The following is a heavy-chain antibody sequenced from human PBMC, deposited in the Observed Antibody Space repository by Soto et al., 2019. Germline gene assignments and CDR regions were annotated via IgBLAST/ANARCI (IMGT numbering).Heavy chain of an antibody. J-gene: IGHJ4*02. D-gene: IGHD3-22*01. CDR3: ARLPYYYDSSNYYGY. CDR2: ISSSSTTI. CDR1: GFTFRSYG. V-gene: IGHV3-48*02. Sequence: EVQLVESGGGLVQPGGSLRLSCAASGFTFRSYGMNWVRQAPGKGLEWVAYISSSSTTIYYADSVKGRFTIFRDNAKNSLYLQLNSLRDEDTAVYYCARLPYYYDSSNYYGYWGQGTLVTVSS.